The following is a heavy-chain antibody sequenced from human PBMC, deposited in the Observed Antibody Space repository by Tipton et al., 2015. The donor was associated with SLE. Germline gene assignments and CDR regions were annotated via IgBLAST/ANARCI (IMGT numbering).Heavy chain of an antibody. CDR2: FHQSGNYY. V-gene: IGHV4-39*07. CDR1: GGSISSNIYY. J-gene: IGHJ6*02. CDR3: ARGVLSSSWTLDGMDV. Sequence: GLVKPSETLSLTCTVSGGSISSNIYYWGWIRQPPGKGLEWIGSFHQSGNYYYYNPSLKSRVTISEDTSKNEFSLKLSSVTAADTAVYYCARGVLSSSWTLDGMDVWGQGTTVTVSS. D-gene: IGHD6-13*01.